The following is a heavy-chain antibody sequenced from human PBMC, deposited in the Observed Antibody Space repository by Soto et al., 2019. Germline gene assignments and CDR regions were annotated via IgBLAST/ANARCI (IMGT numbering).Heavy chain of an antibody. CDR3: ARKTDGYNPFDD. V-gene: IGHV4-28*01. D-gene: IGHD5-12*01. J-gene: IGHJ4*02. CDR2: MYYSGKT. Sequence: QVQLQESGPGLVKPSDTLSLSCAVSGYSISSSNWWGWIRQPPGKGLEWIGYMYYSGKTYFNPSLKSRVTMSVHTSKNQFSLKLSSVTAVDTAVYYCARKTDGYNPFDDWGQGTPVTVSS. CDR1: GYSISSSNW.